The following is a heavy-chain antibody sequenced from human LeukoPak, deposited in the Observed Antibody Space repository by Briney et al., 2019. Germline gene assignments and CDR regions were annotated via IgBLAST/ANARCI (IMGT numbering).Heavy chain of an antibody. J-gene: IGHJ4*02. V-gene: IGHV3-33*01. CDR3: ARDSPYLDY. CDR2: IWYDGSNK. Sequence: GGSLRLSCEASRFTLSSYGMHWVRQSPGKGLEWVAVIWYDGSNKYYADSVKGRFTISRDNSKNTLHLQMNSLRAEDTAVYYCARDSPYLDYWGQGTLVTVSS. CDR1: RFTLSSYG.